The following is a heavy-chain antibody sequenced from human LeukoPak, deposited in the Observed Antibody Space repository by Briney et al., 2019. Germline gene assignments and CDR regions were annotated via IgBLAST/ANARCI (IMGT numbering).Heavy chain of an antibody. J-gene: IGHJ5*02. CDR2: IIPIFGTA. D-gene: IGHD2-2*01. Sequence: SVKVSCKASGGTFSSYAISWVRQAPGQGLEWMGGIIPIFGTANYAQKFQGRVTFTTDESTSTAYMEPSSLRSEDTAVYYCAGEVDCSSTSCLNWFDPWGQGTLVTVSS. CDR3: AGEVDCSSTSCLNWFDP. CDR1: GGTFSSYA. V-gene: IGHV1-69*05.